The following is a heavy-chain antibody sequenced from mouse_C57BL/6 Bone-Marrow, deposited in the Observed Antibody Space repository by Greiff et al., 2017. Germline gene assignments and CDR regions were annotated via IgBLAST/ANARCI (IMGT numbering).Heavy chain of an antibody. J-gene: IGHJ3*01. Sequence: QVQLQQPGAELVKPGASVKLSCKASGYTFTSYWMQWVKQRPGQGLEWIGEIDPSDSYTNYNQKFKGKATLTVDTSSSPAYMQLSSLTSEDSAVYYCARSNWDPWFAYWGQGTLVTVSA. CDR1: GYTFTSYW. V-gene: IGHV1-50*01. D-gene: IGHD4-1*02. CDR3: ARSNWDPWFAY. CDR2: IDPSDSYT.